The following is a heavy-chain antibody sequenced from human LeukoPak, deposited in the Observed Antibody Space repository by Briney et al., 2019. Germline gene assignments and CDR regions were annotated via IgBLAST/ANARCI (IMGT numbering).Heavy chain of an antibody. Sequence: GGSLRLSCAASGFTFSSYDMHWVRQATGKGLEWVSAIGTAGDTYYPGSVKGRFTISRENAKNSLYLQMNSLRAGDTAVYYCARATDEDGSGSYSFDYWGQGTLVTVSS. V-gene: IGHV3-13*01. CDR2: IGTAGDT. D-gene: IGHD3-10*01. CDR1: GFTFSSYD. CDR3: ARATDEDGSGSYSFDY. J-gene: IGHJ4*02.